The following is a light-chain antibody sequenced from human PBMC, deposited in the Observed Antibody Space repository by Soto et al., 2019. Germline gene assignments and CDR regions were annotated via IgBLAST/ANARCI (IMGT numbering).Light chain of an antibody. CDR3: QHYHSQSIT. CDR1: ETIFKF. CDR2: AAS. Sequence: DILLIQSPATLSASVGDRITITCRASETIFKFLAWYQQRSGSAPNLLIYAASYLEKGVPSRFSGSGSGTEFTLTIDILQPNVSATYFCQHYHSQSITFGGGTKVDVK. J-gene: IGKJ4*01. V-gene: IGKV1-5*01.